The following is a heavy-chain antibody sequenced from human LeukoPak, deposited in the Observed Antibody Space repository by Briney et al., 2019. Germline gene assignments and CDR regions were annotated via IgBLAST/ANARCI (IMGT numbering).Heavy chain of an antibody. CDR2: ISSSSSYI. Sequence: PGGSLRLSCAASGFTFSSYSMNWVRQAPGKGLEWVSSISSSSSYIYYADSVKGRFTISRDNAKNSLYLQMNSLRAEDTAVYYCTLLWFGELLAGRAAFDIWGQGTMVTVSS. V-gene: IGHV3-21*04. CDR1: GFTFSSYS. CDR3: TLLWFGELLAGRAAFDI. D-gene: IGHD3-10*01. J-gene: IGHJ3*02.